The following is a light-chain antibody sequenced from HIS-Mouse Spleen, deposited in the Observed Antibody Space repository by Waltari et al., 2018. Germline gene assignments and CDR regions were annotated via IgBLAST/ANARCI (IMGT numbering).Light chain of an antibody. V-gene: IGLV2-23*01. CDR1: SSDVGSYNL. Sequence: QSALTQPASVSGSPGQSITISCTGTSSDVGSYNLVSWYQQHPGKAPKLMIYEGSKRPSGVPNRFSGSKSGNTASLTISGLRAEDEADYYCCSYAGSSTVVFGGGTKLTVL. CDR3: CSYAGSSTVV. J-gene: IGLJ2*01. CDR2: EGS.